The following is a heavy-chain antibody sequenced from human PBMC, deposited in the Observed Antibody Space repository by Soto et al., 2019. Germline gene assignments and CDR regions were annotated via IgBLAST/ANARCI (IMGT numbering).Heavy chain of an antibody. CDR1: GGTFVSSA. D-gene: IGHD2-8*01. Sequence: QVQLLQSGTELRQPGSSVTISCTPSGGTFVSSAFAWVRQAPGGRIEWMGGIIPILGTTKYAEKFLGRLTIREDDSSRKAFLELSSLTVDDTAVYFCAKKNPHGDSNKAWLDPWGQGTLVTVST. J-gene: IGHJ5*02. CDR2: IIPILGTT. V-gene: IGHV1-69*01. CDR3: AKKNPHGDSNKAWLDP.